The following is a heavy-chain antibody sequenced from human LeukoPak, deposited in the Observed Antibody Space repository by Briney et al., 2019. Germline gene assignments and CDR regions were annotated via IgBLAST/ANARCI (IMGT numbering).Heavy chain of an antibody. D-gene: IGHD3-10*01. V-gene: IGHV3-21*04. Sequence: GGSLRLSCAASGFTFGSYWMSWVRQAPGKGLEWVSSISSSSSYIYYADSVKGRFTISRDNAKNSLYLQMNSLRAEDTAVYYCARDPTYYYGSGSYYNWFDPWGQGTLVTVSS. CDR2: ISSSSSYI. CDR3: ARDPTYYYGSGSYYNWFDP. CDR1: GFTFGSYW. J-gene: IGHJ5*02.